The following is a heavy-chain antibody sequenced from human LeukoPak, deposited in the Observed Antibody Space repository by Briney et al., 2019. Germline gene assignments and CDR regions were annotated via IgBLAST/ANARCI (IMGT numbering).Heavy chain of an antibody. D-gene: IGHD2-15*01. CDR2: ISYDGSNK. CDR1: TFIFNNYT. J-gene: IGHJ6*03. CDR3: ARAPSGNYCDGGHCYNYYYYYMDV. Sequence: GGSLRLSCAAASTFIFNNYTIHWVRQAPGQGLEWVAVISYDGSNKYYADSVKGRFTLSRDSSKKMVYLQMSTLRPEDTAVYYCARAPSGNYCDGGHCYNYYYYYMDVWGKGTTVTISS. V-gene: IGHV3-30*04.